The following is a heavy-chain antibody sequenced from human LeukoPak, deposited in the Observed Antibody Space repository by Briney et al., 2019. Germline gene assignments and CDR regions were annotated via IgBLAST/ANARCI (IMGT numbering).Heavy chain of an antibody. J-gene: IGHJ4*02. D-gene: IGHD6-13*01. Sequence: GGSLRLSCAASGFTFSDYNMNWVRQAPGKGLEWVSSISSSSTYIYYADTVKGRFTISRDNAKNSLSLQMNTLTDEDTAVYFCARDRSRQQLDFDYWGQGISVTVSS. CDR2: ISSSSTYI. V-gene: IGHV3-21*01. CDR1: GFTFSDYN. CDR3: ARDRSRQQLDFDY.